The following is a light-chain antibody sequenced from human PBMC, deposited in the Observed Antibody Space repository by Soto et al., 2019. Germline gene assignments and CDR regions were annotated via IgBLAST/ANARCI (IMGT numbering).Light chain of an antibody. CDR2: GAS. CDR1: QSVSSN. CDR3: QQYNNWPPDT. V-gene: IGKV3-15*01. J-gene: IGKJ2*01. Sequence: EIVMTQSPATLSVSPGERATLSCRASQSVSSNLAWYQQKPGQAPRLLIYGASTSAPGIPARFSGSGSGTEVTLTISSLQSEDFAVYYCQQYNNWPPDTFGQGTKLEIK.